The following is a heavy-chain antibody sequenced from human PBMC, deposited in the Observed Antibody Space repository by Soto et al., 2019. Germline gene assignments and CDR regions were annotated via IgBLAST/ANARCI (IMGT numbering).Heavy chain of an antibody. Sequence: EVQLVESGGGLVQPGRSLRLSCAASGFNFDDYVMQWVRQVPGKGLEWVSGISWNSRNIGYADSVKGRFIISRDNAKNSLYLQMNSLRTEDTALYYCAKDIDIYGRRGAFDYWGQGTLVTVSS. CDR2: ISWNSRNI. J-gene: IGHJ4*02. V-gene: IGHV3-9*01. CDR3: AKDIDIYGRRGAFDY. D-gene: IGHD5-18*01. CDR1: GFNFDDYV.